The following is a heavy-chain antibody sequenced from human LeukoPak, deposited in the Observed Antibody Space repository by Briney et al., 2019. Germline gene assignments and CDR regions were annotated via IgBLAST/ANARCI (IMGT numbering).Heavy chain of an antibody. CDR1: GFTFSDYY. CDR3: ARGLNYGGSGYYFDS. V-gene: IGHV3-11*04. CDR2: ISSSGSSI. D-gene: IGHD3-22*01. J-gene: IGHJ4*02. Sequence: PGGSLSLSCAASGFTFSDYYMNWIRQAPGKGLEWVSYISSSGSSIYYADSVKGRFTSSRDNAKNSLYLQMNSLRAEDTAVYYCARGLNYGGSGYYFDSWGPGTLVTVSS.